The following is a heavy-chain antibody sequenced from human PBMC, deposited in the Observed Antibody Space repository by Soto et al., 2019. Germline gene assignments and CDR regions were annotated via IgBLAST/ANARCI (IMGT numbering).Heavy chain of an antibody. J-gene: IGHJ4*02. V-gene: IGHV3-30*18. Sequence: WGSLRLSCAASGCTVSSYGMHWVRQAPGKGLEWVAVISYDGSNKYYADSVKGRFTISRDNSKNTLYLQMNSLRAEDTAVYYCAKGGTTVTAFDYWGQGTLVTVSS. CDR3: AKGGTTVTAFDY. D-gene: IGHD4-17*01. CDR2: ISYDGSNK. CDR1: GCTVSSYG.